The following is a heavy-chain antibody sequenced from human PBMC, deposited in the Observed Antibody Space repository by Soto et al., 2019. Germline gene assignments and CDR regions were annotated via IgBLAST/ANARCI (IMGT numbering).Heavy chain of an antibody. CDR1: GYTFTGYY. Sequence: ASVKVSCKASGYTFTGYYMHWVRQAPGQGLEWMGWINPNSGGTNYAQKFQGRVTMTRDTSISTAYMELSRLRSDDTAVYYCARKIVVITKDAFDIWGQGTMVTVSS. CDR3: ARKIVVITKDAFDI. V-gene: IGHV1-2*02. D-gene: IGHD3-22*01. J-gene: IGHJ3*02. CDR2: INPNSGGT.